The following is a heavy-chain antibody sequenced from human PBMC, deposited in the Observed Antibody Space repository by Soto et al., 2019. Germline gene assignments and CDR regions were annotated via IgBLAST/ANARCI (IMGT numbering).Heavy chain of an antibody. V-gene: IGHV3-23*01. Sequence: GSLRLSCAASGFTFSSYAVSWVRQAPGKGPEWISSISGSGSTIYYADSVKGRFTISRDNSKNALYLQMSSLRAEDTAVYYCAKVFYYYDSSGYYYFDYWGQGTLVTVSS. CDR3: AKVFYYYDSSGYYYFDY. CDR1: GFTFSSYA. CDR2: ISGSGSTI. D-gene: IGHD3-22*01. J-gene: IGHJ4*02.